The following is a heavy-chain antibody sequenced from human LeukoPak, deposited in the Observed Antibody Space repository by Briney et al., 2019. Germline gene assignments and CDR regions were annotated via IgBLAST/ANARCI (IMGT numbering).Heavy chain of an antibody. CDR3: ARVYRYSGSYGY. CDR1: GYTFTSYA. V-gene: IGHV1-3*01. D-gene: IGHD1-26*01. J-gene: IGHJ4*02. Sequence: ASVKVSCKASGYTFTSYAMHWVRQAPGQRVEGMGWINVCNGNTKYSQKFQGRVTITRDTSASTAYMELSSLRSEDTAVYYCARVYRYSGSYGYWGQGTLVTVSS. CDR2: INVCNGNT.